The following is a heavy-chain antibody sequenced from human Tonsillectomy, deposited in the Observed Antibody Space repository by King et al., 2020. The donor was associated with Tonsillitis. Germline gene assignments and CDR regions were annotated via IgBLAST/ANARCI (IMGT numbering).Heavy chain of an antibody. CDR3: ARDEPKWLVTYYYYGMDV. D-gene: IGHD6-19*01. CDR1: GGTFSSYA. CDR2: IIPIFGTA. V-gene: IGHV1-69*01. Sequence: QLVQSGAEVKKPGSSVKVSCKASGGTFSSYAISWVRQAPGQGLEWMGGIIPIFGTANYAQKFQGRVTITADESTSTAYMELSSLRSEDTAVYYCARDEPKWLVTYYYYGMDVWGQGTTVTVSS. J-gene: IGHJ6*02.